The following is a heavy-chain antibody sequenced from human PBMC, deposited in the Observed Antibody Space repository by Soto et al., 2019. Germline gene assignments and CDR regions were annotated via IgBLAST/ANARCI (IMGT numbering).Heavy chain of an antibody. CDR3: ARDGYPMVRGVKGGRFDY. J-gene: IGHJ4*02. V-gene: IGHV1-3*01. Sequence: ASVKVSCKASGYTFTSYAMHWVRQAPGQRLEWMGWINAGNGNTKYSQKFQGRVTITRDTSASTAYMELSSLRSEGTAVYYCARDGYPMVRGVKGGRFDYWGKGTLVTVSS. CDR1: GYTFTSYA. CDR2: INAGNGNT. D-gene: IGHD3-10*01.